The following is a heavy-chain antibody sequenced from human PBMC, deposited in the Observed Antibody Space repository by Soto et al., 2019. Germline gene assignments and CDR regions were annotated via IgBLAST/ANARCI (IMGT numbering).Heavy chain of an antibody. J-gene: IGHJ4*02. CDR2: ISAYNGNR. Sequence: QVQLVQSGAEVKNPGASVKVSCKASGYTFFNYGITWVRQAPGQGLEWMGLISAYNGNRNYAQKFQGRVIMTTDTSTSTAYMELRTLRSDDTAVYYCARSPIAATGSLDYWGQGTLVTVSS. V-gene: IGHV1-18*01. CDR3: ARSPIAATGSLDY. D-gene: IGHD6-6*01. CDR1: GYTFFNYG.